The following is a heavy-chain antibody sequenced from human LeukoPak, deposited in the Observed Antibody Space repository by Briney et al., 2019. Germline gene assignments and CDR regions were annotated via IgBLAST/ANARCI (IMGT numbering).Heavy chain of an antibody. Sequence: PSETLSLTCTVSGGSISSGGYYWSWIRQPPGKGLEWIGYIYYSGSTNYNPSLKSRVTISVDTSKNQFSLKLSSVTAADTAVYYCARLGTTGSYGRFDYWGQGTLVTVSS. J-gene: IGHJ4*02. CDR3: ARLGTTGSYGRFDY. CDR1: GGSISSGGYY. V-gene: IGHV4-61*08. CDR2: IYYSGST. D-gene: IGHD3-10*01.